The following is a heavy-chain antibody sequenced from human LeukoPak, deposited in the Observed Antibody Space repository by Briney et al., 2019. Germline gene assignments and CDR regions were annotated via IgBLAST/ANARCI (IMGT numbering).Heavy chain of an antibody. V-gene: IGHV3-23*01. CDR3: AKVYSSGWYDY. CDR1: GFTFSSYG. J-gene: IGHJ4*02. Sequence: GGSLRLSCAASGFTFSSYGMSWVRQAPGKGLEWVSAISGSGGSTYYADSVKGRFTISRDNSKSTLYLQMNSLRAEDTAVYYCAKVYSSGWYDYWGQGTLVTVSS. CDR2: ISGSGGST. D-gene: IGHD6-19*01.